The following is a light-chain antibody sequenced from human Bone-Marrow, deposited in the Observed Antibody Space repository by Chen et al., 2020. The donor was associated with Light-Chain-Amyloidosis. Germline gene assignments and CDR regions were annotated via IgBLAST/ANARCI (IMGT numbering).Light chain of an antibody. CDR1: SSDVGGYNY. CDR2: EVS. V-gene: IGLV2-14*01. J-gene: IGLJ3*02. CDR3: RSFTSRSTRV. Sequence: QSALTQPASVSGSPGQSITISCTGTSSDVGGYNYVSWYQHHPGEAPKLMIYEVSNRPSGVLNRFSGSKSGNTASLTISGLQAEEEADYYRRSFTSRSTRVFGAGTKLTVL.